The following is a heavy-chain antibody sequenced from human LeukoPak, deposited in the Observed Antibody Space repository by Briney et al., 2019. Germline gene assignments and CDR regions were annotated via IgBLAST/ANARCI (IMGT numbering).Heavy chain of an antibody. CDR3: ANLPLVRGVILAVVY. V-gene: IGHV3-30*02. J-gene: IGHJ4*02. D-gene: IGHD3-10*01. Sequence: SGGSLRLSCAASGFTVSSNYMSWVRQAPGKGLEWVAFIRYDGSDKYYADSVKGRFTISRDNSKNTLYLQMNSLRAEDTAVYYCANLPLVRGVILAVVYWGQGTLVTVSS. CDR2: IRYDGSDK. CDR1: GFTVSSNY.